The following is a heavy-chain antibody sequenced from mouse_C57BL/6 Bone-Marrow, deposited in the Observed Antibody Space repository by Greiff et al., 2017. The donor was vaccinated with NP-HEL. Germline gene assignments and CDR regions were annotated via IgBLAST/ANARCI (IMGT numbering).Heavy chain of an antibody. V-gene: IGHV1-61*01. CDR2: IYPSDSET. J-gene: IGHJ3*01. Sequence: QVQLQQPGAELVRPGSSVKLSCKASGYTFTSYWMDWVKQRPGQGLEWIGNIYPSDSETHYNQKFKDKATLTVDKSSSTAYMQLSSLTSDDSAVYYCARGGTAQATGFAYWGQGTLVTVSA. CDR3: ARGGTAQATGFAY. D-gene: IGHD3-2*02. CDR1: GYTFTSYW.